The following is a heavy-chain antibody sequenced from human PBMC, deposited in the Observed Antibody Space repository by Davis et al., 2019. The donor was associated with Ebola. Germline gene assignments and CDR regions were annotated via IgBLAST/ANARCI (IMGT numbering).Heavy chain of an antibody. CDR3: ARDFSVLVEMATNPYYYYYGMDV. CDR2: IIPIFGTA. CDR1: GGTFSSYA. D-gene: IGHD5-24*01. Sequence: AASVKVSCKASGGTFSSYAISWVRQAPGQGLEWMGGIIPIFGTANYAQKFQGRVTITADESTSTAYMELSSLRSEDTAVYYCARDFSVLVEMATNPYYYYYGMDVWGKGTTVTVSS. J-gene: IGHJ6*04. V-gene: IGHV1-69*13.